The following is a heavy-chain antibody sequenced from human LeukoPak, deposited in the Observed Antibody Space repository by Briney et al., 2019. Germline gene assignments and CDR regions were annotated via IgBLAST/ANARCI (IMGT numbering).Heavy chain of an antibody. CDR3: ARGTRDCSSTSCYTNFFDY. CDR2: IYYSGST. Sequence: SETLSLTCTVSGGSISIYYWSWIRQPPGKGLEWIGYIYYSGSTNYNPSLKSRVTISVDTSKNQFSLKLSSVTAADTAVYYCARGTRDCSSTSCYTNFFDYWGQGTLVTVSS. V-gene: IGHV4-59*01. J-gene: IGHJ4*02. D-gene: IGHD2-2*02. CDR1: GGSISIYY.